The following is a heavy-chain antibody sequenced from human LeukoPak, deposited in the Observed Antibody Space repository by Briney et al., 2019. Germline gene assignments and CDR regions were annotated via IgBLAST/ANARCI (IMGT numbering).Heavy chain of an antibody. CDR1: SGSLSGYS. CDR3: TRQSGTVTPIDY. V-gene: IGHV4-34*01. J-gene: IGHJ4*02. D-gene: IGHD4-17*01. Sequence: SETLSLTCAVSSGSLSGYSWGWIRQAPGKGLNWIGEIHHSGSTTYNSSLKNRVTISLDKPKSQFSLILTSVTAADTAVYYCTRQSGTVTPIDYWGQGILVTVSS. CDR2: IHHSGST.